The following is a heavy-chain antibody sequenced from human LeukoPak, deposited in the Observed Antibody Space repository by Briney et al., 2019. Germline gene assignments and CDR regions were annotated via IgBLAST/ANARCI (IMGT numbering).Heavy chain of an antibody. Sequence: GGSLRLSCAASGFTFSSYGMHWVRQAPGKGLEWVAFIRYDGSNKYYADSVKGRFTISRDNSKYTLYLQMNSLRAEDTSIYFCAKDTTPPKAGFDPWGQGTLVTVSS. CDR3: AKDTTPPKAGFDP. J-gene: IGHJ5*02. V-gene: IGHV3-30*02. CDR2: IRYDGSNK. D-gene: IGHD1-14*01. CDR1: GFTFSSYG.